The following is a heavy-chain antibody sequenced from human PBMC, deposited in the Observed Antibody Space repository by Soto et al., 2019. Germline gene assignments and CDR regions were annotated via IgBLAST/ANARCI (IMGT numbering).Heavy chain of an antibody. CDR2: IYPGDSDT. D-gene: IGHD3-3*01. J-gene: IGHJ3*02. CDR1: GYSFTSYW. Sequence: GESLKISCKGSGYSFTSYWIGWVRQMPGKGLEWMGIIYPGDSDTRYSPSFQGQVTISADKSISTAYLQWSSLKAPAPAMYYCARPALDEALDIWGQGTVVTVSS. CDR3: ARPALDEALDI. V-gene: IGHV5-51*01.